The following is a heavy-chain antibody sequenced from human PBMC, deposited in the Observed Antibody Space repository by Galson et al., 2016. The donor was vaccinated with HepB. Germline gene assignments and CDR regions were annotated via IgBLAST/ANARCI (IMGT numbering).Heavy chain of an antibody. Sequence: SVKVSCKASGYTFTSYGISWVRQAPGQGLEWMGWISAYNGNTNYAQKLQGRVTMTTDTSTSTAYMELRSLRSDDTAVYYCAREVVCPGSYYNSRYFDYWGQGTLVTVSS. CDR1: GYTFTSYG. D-gene: IGHD3-10*02. CDR2: ISAYNGNT. J-gene: IGHJ4*02. CDR3: AREVVCPGSYYNSRYFDY. V-gene: IGHV1-18*01.